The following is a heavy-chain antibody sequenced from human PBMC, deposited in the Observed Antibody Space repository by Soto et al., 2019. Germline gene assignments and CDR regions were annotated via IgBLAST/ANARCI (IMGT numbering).Heavy chain of an antibody. CDR3: ARDSGTGYYYYGMDV. V-gene: IGHV3-33*01. D-gene: IGHD1-26*01. CDR2: IWYDGINK. J-gene: IGHJ6*02. CDR1: GFIFSSYG. Sequence: QVQLVESGGGVVQPGRSLRLSCAESGFIFSSYGMHWVRQAPGKGLEWVAVIWYDGINKYYVDSVKGRFTISRDNSKNTLYLQMNSLRAEDTAVYYCARDSGTGYYYYGMDVWGQGTTVTVSS.